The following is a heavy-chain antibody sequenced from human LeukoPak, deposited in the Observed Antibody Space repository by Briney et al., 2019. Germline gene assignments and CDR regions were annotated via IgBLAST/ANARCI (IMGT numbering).Heavy chain of an antibody. D-gene: IGHD2-15*01. J-gene: IGHJ4*02. CDR1: GSIFTNNW. V-gene: IGHV5-51*01. CDR3: AIHTRDCFVRRGHSFDF. CDR2: IYPGDSDT. Sequence: GESLKISCKGSGSIFTNNWIGWLRQMPGKGLEWMGIIYPGDSDTRYSPSFEGQVTISVDKSISTAYLQWSSLKASYTAMYYCAIHTRDCFVRRGHSFDFWGQGTLATASS.